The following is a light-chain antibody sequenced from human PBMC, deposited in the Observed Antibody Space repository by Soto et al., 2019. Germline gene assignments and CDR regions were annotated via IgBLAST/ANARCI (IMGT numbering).Light chain of an antibody. J-gene: IGLJ1*01. Sequence: QPVLTQPPSVSGAPGQRVTISCTGSSSNIGAGYDVHWYQQLPGTAPKLLIYGNSNRPSGVPDRFSGSKSGTSASLAITGLQAEDEADCYCQSYDSSLSVLVFGTGTKLTVL. CDR2: GNS. V-gene: IGLV1-40*01. CDR1: SSNIGAGYD. CDR3: QSYDSSLSVLV.